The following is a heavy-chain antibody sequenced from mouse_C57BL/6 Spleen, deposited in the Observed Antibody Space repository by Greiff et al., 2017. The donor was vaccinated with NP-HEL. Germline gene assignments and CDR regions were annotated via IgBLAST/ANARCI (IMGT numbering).Heavy chain of an antibody. Sequence: EVKLMESGTVLARPGASVKMSCKTSGYTFTSYWMHWVKQRPGQGLEWIGAIYPGNSDTSYNQKFKGKAKLTAVTSASTAYMELSSLTNEDSAVYYCTREDDYDVVYYAMDYWGQGTSVTVSS. J-gene: IGHJ4*01. CDR3: TREDDYDVVYYAMDY. CDR2: IYPGNSDT. V-gene: IGHV1-5*01. D-gene: IGHD2-4*01. CDR1: GYTFTSYW.